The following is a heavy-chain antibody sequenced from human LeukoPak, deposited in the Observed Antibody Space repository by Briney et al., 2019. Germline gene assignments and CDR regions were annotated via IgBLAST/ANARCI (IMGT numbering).Heavy chain of an antibody. V-gene: IGHV3-30-3*01. CDR2: ISYDGSNK. Sequence: PGRSLRLSCAASGFTFSSYAMHWVRQAPGKGLEWVAVISYDGSNKYYADSVKGRFTISRDNSKNTLYLQMNSLRAEDTAVYYCARELSQYSSSPLRYWGQGTLVTVSS. D-gene: IGHD6-6*01. CDR1: GFTFSSYA. CDR3: ARELSQYSSSPLRY. J-gene: IGHJ4*02.